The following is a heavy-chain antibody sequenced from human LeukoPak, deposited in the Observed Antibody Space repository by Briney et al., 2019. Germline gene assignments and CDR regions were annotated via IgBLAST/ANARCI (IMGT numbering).Heavy chain of an antibody. D-gene: IGHD3-22*01. V-gene: IGHV3-30*18. Sequence: GGSLRLSCAASGFTFSYYGMHWVRQAPGRGLEWVAVISHDGSNKYYADSVKGRSTISRDNSKNTLYLQMNSLRPEDTSVYYCAKPGKRRVVTITNFDYWGQGTLVTVSS. J-gene: IGHJ4*02. CDR2: ISHDGSNK. CDR1: GFTFSYYG. CDR3: AKPGKRRVVTITNFDY.